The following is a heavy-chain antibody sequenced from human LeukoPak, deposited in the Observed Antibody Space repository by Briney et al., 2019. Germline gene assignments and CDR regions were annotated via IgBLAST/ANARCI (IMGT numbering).Heavy chain of an antibody. CDR3: ARARDYSYGPFDY. V-gene: IGHV3-74*03. CDR1: GFTFSNYW. CDR2: INPDGRTI. D-gene: IGHD5-18*01. J-gene: IGHJ4*02. Sequence: GGSLRLSCAASGFTFSNYWMHWVRQAPGKGPVWVSRINPDGRTITYADSVVGRITISRDNAKNTLYLQMNSLRDEDTAVYYCARARDYSYGPFDYWGQGTLVTVSS.